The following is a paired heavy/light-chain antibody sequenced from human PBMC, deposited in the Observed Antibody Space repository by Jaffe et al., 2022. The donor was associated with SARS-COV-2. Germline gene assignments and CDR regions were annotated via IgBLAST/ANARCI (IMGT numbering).Heavy chain of an antibody. CDR3: AKEGGFGSGIPGGLDY. CDR2: IWFDGSNK. J-gene: IGHJ4*02. V-gene: IGHV3-33*06. D-gene: IGHD3-10*01. Sequence: QVQLVESGGGVVQPGRSLRLSCAASGFTFTSYGMHWVRQAPGKGLEWVAVIWFDGSNKYYADSVKGRFTISRDNSKNTLYLQMNRLRAEDTAVYYCAKEGGFGSGIPGGLDYWGQGTLVTVSS. CDR1: GFTFTSYG.
Light chain of an antibody. CDR3: SSTDSSGNHWGV. Sequence: SYELTQPPSVSVSPGQTARITCSGDKLPRKYAYWYQRKPGQAPALVIYEDSKRPSGIPERFSGSSSGTMATLTISGAQVEDEADYYCSSTDSSGNHWGVFGGGTKLTVL. CDR2: EDS. V-gene: IGLV3-10*01. CDR1: KLPRKY. J-gene: IGLJ3*02.